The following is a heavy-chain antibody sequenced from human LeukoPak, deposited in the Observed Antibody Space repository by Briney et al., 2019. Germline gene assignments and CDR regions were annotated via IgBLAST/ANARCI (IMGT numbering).Heavy chain of an antibody. J-gene: IGHJ4*02. CDR3: ARGPPDVVLAATQVYYFDY. D-gene: IGHD2-15*01. CDR2: IIPIFGTA. V-gene: IGHV1-69*13. Sequence: GASVKVSCKASGGTFSSYAISWVRQAPGQGLEWMGGIIPIFGTANYAQKFQGRVTITADESTSTAYMELSSLRSEDTAVYYCARGPPDVVLAATQVYYFDYWGQGTLVTVSS. CDR1: GGTFSSYA.